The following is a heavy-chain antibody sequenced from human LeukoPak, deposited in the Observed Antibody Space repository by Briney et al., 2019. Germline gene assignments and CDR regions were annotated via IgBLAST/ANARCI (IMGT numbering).Heavy chain of an antibody. J-gene: IGHJ5*02. Sequence: SVTVSCQASGGTFSSYAISWVRQAPGQGLEWMGGIIPIFGTANYAQKFQGRVTITADKSTSTAYMELSSLRSEDTAVYYCARGGYCSSTSCYSPFDPWGQGTLVTVSS. D-gene: IGHD2-2*01. CDR1: GGTFSSYA. V-gene: IGHV1-69*06. CDR3: ARGGYCSSTSCYSPFDP. CDR2: IIPIFGTA.